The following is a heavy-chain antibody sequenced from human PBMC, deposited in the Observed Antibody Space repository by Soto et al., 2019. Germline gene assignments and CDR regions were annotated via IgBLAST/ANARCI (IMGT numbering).Heavy chain of an antibody. CDR1: RFTFRSYG. V-gene: IGHV3-33*01. CDR2: IWYDGNNK. J-gene: IGHJ6*03. Sequence: GGSLRLSCAASRFTFRSYGMHWVRQAPGKGLEWVAIIWYDGNNKYYADSVKGRFTISRDNSKNTLYLQMDSLRAEDTAVYYCARGAGLYSYYMDVWGKGTTVTVSS. CDR3: ARGAGLYSYYMDV.